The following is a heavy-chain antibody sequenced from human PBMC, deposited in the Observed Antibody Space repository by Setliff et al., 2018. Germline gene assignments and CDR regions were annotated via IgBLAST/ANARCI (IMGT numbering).Heavy chain of an antibody. CDR1: GASVSGNSYY. V-gene: IGHV4-39*07. CDR3: ARGRNVASRLLDS. CDR2: ITHTGTTGST. Sequence: SETLSLTCTVSGASVSGNSYYWTWIRQSPAKGLEWIGEITHTGTTGSTKYNPSLKSRVTMSIDTSKNQFSLMVTSVTAADTAVYYCARGRNVASRLLDSWGQGTLVTVSS. D-gene: IGHD6-6*01. J-gene: IGHJ4*02.